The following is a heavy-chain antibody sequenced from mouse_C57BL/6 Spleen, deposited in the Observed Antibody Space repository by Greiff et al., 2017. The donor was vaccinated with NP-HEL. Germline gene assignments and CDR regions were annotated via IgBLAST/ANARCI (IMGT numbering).Heavy chain of an antibody. CDR2: IHPNSGGT. V-gene: IGHV1-64*01. D-gene: IGHD2-4*01. Sequence: QVQLQQPGAELVKPGASVKLSCKASGYTFTSYWMHWVKQRPGQGLEWIGMIHPNSGGTNYNEKFKSKATLTVDKSSSTAYMQLSSLTSEDSAVYYCARLGLDYAMDYWGQGTSVTVSS. J-gene: IGHJ4*01. CDR1: GYTFTSYW. CDR3: ARLGLDYAMDY.